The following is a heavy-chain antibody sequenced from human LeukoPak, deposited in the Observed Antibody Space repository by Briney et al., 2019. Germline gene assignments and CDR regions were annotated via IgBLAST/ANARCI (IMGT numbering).Heavy chain of an antibody. CDR3: ANTYGASYFDY. Sequence: TGGSLRLSCAASGFTFSSYAMSWVRQAPGKGLEWVSTITGSGGSTYYADSVKGRFTISRDNSKNTLYLQMNSLRAEDTAVYYCANTYGASYFDYWGQGTLVTVSS. CDR2: ITGSGGST. J-gene: IGHJ4*02. CDR1: GFTFSSYA. D-gene: IGHD4/OR15-4a*01. V-gene: IGHV3-23*01.